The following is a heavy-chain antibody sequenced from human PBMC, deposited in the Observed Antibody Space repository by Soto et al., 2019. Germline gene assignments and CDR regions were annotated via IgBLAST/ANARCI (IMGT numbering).Heavy chain of an antibody. CDR1: GGTFGSCA. J-gene: IGHJ5*02. D-gene: IGHD6-25*01. V-gene: IGHV1-69*13. CDR3: ASQAAAPNWFDP. Sequence: GASVKVSCKASGGTFGSCAISWVRQAPGQGLEWMGGIIPIFGTANYAQKFQGRVTITADESTSTAYMELSSLRSEDTAVYYCASQAAAPNWFDPWGQGTLVTVSS. CDR2: IIPIFGTA.